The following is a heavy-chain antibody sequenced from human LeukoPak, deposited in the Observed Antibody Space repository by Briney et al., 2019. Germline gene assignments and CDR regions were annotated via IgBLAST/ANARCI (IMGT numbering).Heavy chain of an antibody. J-gene: IGHJ5*02. CDR2: IYTSGST. CDR3: ARVTSFMVRGAEAGWFDP. D-gene: IGHD3-10*01. CDR1: GGSISSSSYY. Sequence: SETLSLTCTVSGGSISSSSYYWGWIRQPAGKGLEWIGRIYTSGSTNYNPSLKSRVTMSVDTSKNQFSLKLSSVTAADTAVYYCARVTSFMVRGAEAGWFDPWGQGTLVTVSS. V-gene: IGHV4-61*02.